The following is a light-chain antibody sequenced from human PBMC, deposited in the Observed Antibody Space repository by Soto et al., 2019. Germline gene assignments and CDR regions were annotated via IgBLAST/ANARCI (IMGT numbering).Light chain of an antibody. CDR3: QQYGSSEII. V-gene: IGKV3-20*01. CDR1: QSLTNPY. CDR2: DIS. J-gene: IGKJ5*01. Sequence: ENVLTQFPGTLSLAPVYRATLFCRAIQSLTNPYIAWYQQKRGQAPRLLIYDISSRATGIPDRFSGSVSGTDFTLTITRLEPEDFAVFYCQQYGSSEIIFGQGTRLEIK.